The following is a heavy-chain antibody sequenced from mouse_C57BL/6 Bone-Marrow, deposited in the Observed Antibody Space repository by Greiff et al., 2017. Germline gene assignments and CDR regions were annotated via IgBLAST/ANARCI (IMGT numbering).Heavy chain of an antibody. CDR1: GFTFSDYY. CDR3: ARHRNYGNSDYYAMDY. J-gene: IGHJ4*01. V-gene: IGHV5-12*01. D-gene: IGHD2-1*01. Sequence: EVQVVESGGGLVQPGGSLKLSCAASGFTFSDYYMYWVRQTPEKRLEWVAYISNGGGSTYYPDTVKGRFTISRDNAKNTLYLQMSRLKSEDTAMYYCARHRNYGNSDYYAMDYWGQGTSVTVSS. CDR2: ISNGGGST.